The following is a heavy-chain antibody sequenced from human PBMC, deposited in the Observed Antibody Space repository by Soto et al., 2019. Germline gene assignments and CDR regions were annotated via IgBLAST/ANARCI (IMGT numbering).Heavy chain of an antibody. J-gene: IGHJ6*03. CDR1: GFTFRSYG. V-gene: IGHV3-30*18. Sequence: GGSLRLSCVTSGFTFRSYGMYWVRQAPGKGLEWVAVISYDGSNKYYADSVKGRFTISRDNSKNTLYLQMNSLRAEDTAVYYCAKEYPPKSPDGYYYYMDVWGKGTTVTVSS. CDR2: ISYDGSNK. CDR3: AKEYPPKSPDGYYYYMDV.